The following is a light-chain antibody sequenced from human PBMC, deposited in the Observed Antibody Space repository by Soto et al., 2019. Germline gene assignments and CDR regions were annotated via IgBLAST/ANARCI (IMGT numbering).Light chain of an antibody. V-gene: IGKV2-28*01. CDR3: QHPGT. CDR2: GAS. J-gene: IGKJ1*01. CDR1: QSLLHDNGYNY. Sequence: EIVMTQSPPSLPVTPGEPASISCRSSQSLLHDNGYNYLDWYLQKPGRSPQLLIYGASSRATGIPDRFSGSGSGTDFTLTISRLEPEDFAVYYCQHPGTFGQGTKVDIK.